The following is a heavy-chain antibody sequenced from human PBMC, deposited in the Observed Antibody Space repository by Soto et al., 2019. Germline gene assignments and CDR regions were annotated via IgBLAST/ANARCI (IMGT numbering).Heavy chain of an antibody. Sequence: GGSLRLSCAASGFTFSSYAMHWVRQAPGKGLEWVAVISYDGSNKYYADSVKGRFTISRDNSKNTLYLQMNSLRAEDTAVYYCASSGLVDYYYYGMDVWGQGTTVTVSS. CDR3: ASSGLVDYYYYGMDV. CDR2: ISYDGSNK. J-gene: IGHJ6*02. CDR1: GFTFSSYA. V-gene: IGHV3-30-3*01. D-gene: IGHD3-3*01.